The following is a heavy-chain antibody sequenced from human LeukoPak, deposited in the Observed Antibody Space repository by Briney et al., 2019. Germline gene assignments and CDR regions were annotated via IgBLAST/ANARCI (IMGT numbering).Heavy chain of an antibody. V-gene: IGHV4-30-4*01. Sequence: PSETLSLTCTVSGGSITSGDVFWGWIRQPPGKGLEWIGYINYSGSSYYNPSLKSRVTISVDTSKNQFSLKLSSVTAADTAVYYCGRGEFSWGQGTLVTVSS. CDR1: GGSITSGDVF. CDR3: GRGEFS. CDR2: INYSGSS. J-gene: IGHJ5*02.